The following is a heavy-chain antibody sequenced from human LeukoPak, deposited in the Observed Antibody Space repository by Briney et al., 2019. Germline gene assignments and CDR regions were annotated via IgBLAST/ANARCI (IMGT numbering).Heavy chain of an antibody. Sequence: PSETLSLTCTVSGGSISSGGYYWSWIRQPPGKGLEWIGYIYHSGSTYYNPSLKSRVTISVDRSKNQFSLKLSSVTAADTAVYYCARVDRGYFDYRGQGTLVTVSS. CDR1: GGSISSGGYY. V-gene: IGHV4-30-2*01. CDR2: IYHSGST. J-gene: IGHJ4*02. D-gene: IGHD2-2*03. CDR3: ARVDRGYFDY.